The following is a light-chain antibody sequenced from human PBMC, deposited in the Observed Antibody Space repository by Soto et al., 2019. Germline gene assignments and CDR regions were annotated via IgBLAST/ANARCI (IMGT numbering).Light chain of an antibody. CDR3: SSYTSSNTLV. CDR2: EVS. CDR1: SRDVGGYKY. J-gene: IGLJ2*01. V-gene: IGLV2-14*01. Sequence: QSVLTQPAYVSGSPGQSITMSCTGTSRDVGGYKYVSWYQQHPGKAPKLIIFEVSDRPSGVSRRFSGSKSGNTASLTISALQADDEADYYCSSYTSSNTLVFGGGTKVTVL.